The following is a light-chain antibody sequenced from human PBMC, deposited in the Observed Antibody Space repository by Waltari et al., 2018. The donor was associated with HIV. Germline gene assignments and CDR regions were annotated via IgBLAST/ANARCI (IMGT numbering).Light chain of an antibody. CDR2: GAS. J-gene: IGKJ1*01. V-gene: IGKV3-15*01. CDR3: QQYNNWPRT. CDR1: QSVSSN. Sequence: EIVMTQSPATLSVSPGERATLSCRASQSVSSNLAWYQQKPGQAPRLLIYGASTRTTGIAPRFSGSGSETEFTLTINSLQSEDFAVYYCQQYNNWPRTFGQGTKVEVK.